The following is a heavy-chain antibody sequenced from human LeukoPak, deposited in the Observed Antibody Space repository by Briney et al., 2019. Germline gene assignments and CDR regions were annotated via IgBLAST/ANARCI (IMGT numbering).Heavy chain of an antibody. Sequence: SGGSLRLSCAASGFTSSSYWMHWVRQVPGEGLVWVSRISGDGTARNYADSVKGRFTISRDNAENSLYLQMNSLRVEDTAFYYCARDLAYSRLDYWGQGMLVTVSS. CDR1: GFTSSSYW. J-gene: IGHJ4*02. CDR3: ARDLAYSRLDY. D-gene: IGHD5-18*01. CDR2: ISGDGTAR. V-gene: IGHV3-74*01.